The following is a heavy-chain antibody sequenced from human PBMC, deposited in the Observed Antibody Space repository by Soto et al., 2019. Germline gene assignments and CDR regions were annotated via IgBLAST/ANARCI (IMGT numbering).Heavy chain of an antibody. V-gene: IGHV3-23*01. D-gene: IGHD6-13*01. CDR3: AKAGGAAGTVDYFDY. J-gene: IGHJ4*02. CDR2: ISGSGGNT. Sequence: PGGSLRLSCAASGLTSSTYAMSWVRQAPGKGLEWVSGISGSGGNTYYADSVKGRFTISRDNSKNTLYLQMNSLRAEDTAVYYCAKAGGAAGTVDYFDYWGQGTLVTVSS. CDR1: GLTSSTYA.